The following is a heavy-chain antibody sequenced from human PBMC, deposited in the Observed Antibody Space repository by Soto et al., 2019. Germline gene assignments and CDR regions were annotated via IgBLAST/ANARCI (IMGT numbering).Heavy chain of an antibody. V-gene: IGHV1-69*13. CDR3: ARVIVVVPAYYYYYGMDV. Sequence: SVKVSCKASGGTFSSYAISWVRQAPGQGLEWMGGIIPIFGTANYAQKFQGRVTITADESTSTAYMELSSLRSEDTAVYYCARVIVVVPAYYYYYGMDVWGQGTTVTVSS. D-gene: IGHD2-2*01. CDR2: IIPIFGTA. CDR1: GGTFSSYA. J-gene: IGHJ6*02.